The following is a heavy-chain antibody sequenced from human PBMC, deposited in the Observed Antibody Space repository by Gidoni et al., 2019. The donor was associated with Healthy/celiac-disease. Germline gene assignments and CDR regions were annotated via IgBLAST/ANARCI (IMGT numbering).Heavy chain of an antibody. CDR2: IFPIFGIA. V-gene: IGHV1-69*17. J-gene: IGHJ6*02. CDR3: ASGDYSSSSAGSYYYYGMDV. Sequence: QVQLVQSGAEAKKPGSSVKVSYKASGGNCSSYAHSWVRQAPGQGLEWMGGIFPIFGIANYAQKFQGRVTITADKSTSTAYMELSSLRSEDTAVYYCASGDYSSSSAGSYYYYGMDVWGQGTTVTVSS. D-gene: IGHD6-6*01. CDR1: GGNCSSYA.